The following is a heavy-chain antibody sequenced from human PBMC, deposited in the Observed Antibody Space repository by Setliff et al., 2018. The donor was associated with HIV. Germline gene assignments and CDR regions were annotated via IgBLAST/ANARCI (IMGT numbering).Heavy chain of an antibody. Sequence: SVKVSCKTSGGTFSSYGISWVRQAPGQGLEWMGGIIPMFGTGFYAQKFQGRVTMTRDTSTSTVYMELSSLRSEDTAVYYCARASTPYSSNWYWYFDYWGQGTLVTVSS. V-gene: IGHV1-69*05. CDR1: GGTFSSYG. J-gene: IGHJ4*02. D-gene: IGHD6-13*01. CDR2: IIPMFGTG. CDR3: ARASTPYSSNWYWYFDY.